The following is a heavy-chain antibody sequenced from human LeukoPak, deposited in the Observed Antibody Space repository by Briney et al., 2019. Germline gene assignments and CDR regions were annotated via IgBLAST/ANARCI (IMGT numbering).Heavy chain of an antibody. CDR2: INARGDT. D-gene: IGHD2-2*01. CDR3: ARGQVPAARGYNWFDP. CDR1: GCSFNGYY. Sequence: SETLSLTCAVYGCSFNGYYWNWIRQPPGKGLEWVGEINARGDTNFNPSLKSRVTISVDTSKSQFSLTLTSMIAADTAVYYCARGQVPAARGYNWFDPWGQGTLVTVSS. J-gene: IGHJ5*02. V-gene: IGHV4-34*01.